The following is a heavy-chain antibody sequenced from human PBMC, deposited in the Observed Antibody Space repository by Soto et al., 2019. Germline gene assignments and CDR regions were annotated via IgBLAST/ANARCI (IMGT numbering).Heavy chain of an antibody. D-gene: IGHD5-18*01. V-gene: IGHV3-9*01. CDR2: ISWNSGSI. CDR1: GFTFDDYA. Sequence: EVQLVESGGGLVQPGRSLRLSCAASGFTFDDYAMHWVRQAPGKGLEWVSGISWNSGSIGYADSVKGRFTNSRDNAKNSLYLQMNSLRAEDTALYYCASSITAMVNWFDPWGQGTLVTVSS. J-gene: IGHJ5*02. CDR3: ASSITAMVNWFDP.